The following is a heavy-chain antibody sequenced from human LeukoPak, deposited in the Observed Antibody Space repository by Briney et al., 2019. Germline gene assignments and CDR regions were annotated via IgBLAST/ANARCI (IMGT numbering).Heavy chain of an antibody. Sequence: PSETPSLTCTVSGGAISSSYWSWIRQPPGKGLEWIGYIYYSGSTNYNPSLKSRVTISVDTSKSQFSLKLSSVTAADTAVYYCARVRSYCSSTSCYLVDYWGQGTLVTVSS. CDR3: ARVRSYCSSTSCYLVDY. D-gene: IGHD2-2*01. V-gene: IGHV4-59*08. CDR2: IYYSGST. J-gene: IGHJ4*02. CDR1: GGAISSSY.